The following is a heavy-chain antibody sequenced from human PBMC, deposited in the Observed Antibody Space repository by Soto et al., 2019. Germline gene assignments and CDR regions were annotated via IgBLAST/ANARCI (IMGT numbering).Heavy chain of an antibody. J-gene: IGHJ6*02. CDR3: AKVAALSYYYYGMDV. CDR2: VFYTGRA. Sequence: PSETLSLTCTVSGGSLGSYYWSWIRQPPGKGLEWIGYVFYTGRANYNASLKSRVSISLDTSNYQFSLKLSSVTAADTAVYYCAKVAALSYYYYGMDVWGQGTTVTVSS. D-gene: IGHD6-13*01. V-gene: IGHV4-59*03. CDR1: GGSLGSYY.